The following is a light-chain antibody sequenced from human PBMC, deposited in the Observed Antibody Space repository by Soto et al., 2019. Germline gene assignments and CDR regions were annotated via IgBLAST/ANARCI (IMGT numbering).Light chain of an antibody. J-gene: IGKJ1*01. V-gene: IGKV3-15*01. CDR1: QSIGTN. CDR3: QHYQKWPRT. CDR2: GAS. Sequence: DIVMTQSPATLSVSPGERATLSCRASQSIGTNLAWYQQKPGQPPRLLISGASTRATGIPARFSGSGSGTEFTLTISSLQSEDFAVYHCQHYQKWPRTFGQVTKVDIK.